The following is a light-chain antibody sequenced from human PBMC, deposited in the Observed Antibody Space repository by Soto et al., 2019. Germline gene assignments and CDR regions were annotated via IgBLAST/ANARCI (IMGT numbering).Light chain of an antibody. J-gene: IGKJ1*01. CDR1: QSVSSSF. Sequence: EVVLTQSPGTLSLSPGERATLSCRASQSVSSSFFAWYQQPPGQAPRLLIYAVSNRATGIPDRFSGSGSGTAFTLTISRLEPEDFAVYYCQQYGSSQSTFGQGTKVEIK. V-gene: IGKV3-20*01. CDR2: AVS. CDR3: QQYGSSQST.